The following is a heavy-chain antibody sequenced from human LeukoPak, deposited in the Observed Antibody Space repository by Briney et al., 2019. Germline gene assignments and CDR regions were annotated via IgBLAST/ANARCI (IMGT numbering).Heavy chain of an antibody. D-gene: IGHD5-24*01. CDR2: IKQDGSEK. V-gene: IGHV3-7*05. Sequence: GGSLRLSCAASGFTFSNYWMIWVRQAPGKGLEWVGNIKQDGSEKRYADSVRGRFSISRDNAQTSLYLQMNSLRAEDAAVYYCARASDPWLQLTWGQGTLVTVSS. CDR1: GFTFSNYW. J-gene: IGHJ5*02. CDR3: ARASDPWLQLT.